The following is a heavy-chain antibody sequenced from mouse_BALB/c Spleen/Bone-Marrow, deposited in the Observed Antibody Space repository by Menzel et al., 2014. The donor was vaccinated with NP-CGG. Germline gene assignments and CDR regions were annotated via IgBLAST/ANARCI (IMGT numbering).Heavy chain of an antibody. CDR2: INPDSSTI. J-gene: IGHJ3*01. V-gene: IGHV4-1*02. CDR1: GFDFSRYW. D-gene: IGHD1-2*01. CDR3: ARLHYYGLSAY. Sequence: KLQESGGGLVQPGGSLKLSCAASGFDFSRYWMSWVRQAPGKGLEWIGEINPDSSTINYKPSLKDKFIISRDNAKNTLYLQMSKVRSEDTALYYCARLHYYGLSAYWGQGTLVTVSA.